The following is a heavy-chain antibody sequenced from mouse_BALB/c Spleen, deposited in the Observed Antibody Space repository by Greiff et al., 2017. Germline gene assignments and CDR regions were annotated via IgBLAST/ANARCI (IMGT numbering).Heavy chain of an antibody. Sequence: QVQLQQSGAELVQPGTSVKLSCTASGFTFTSYWIHWVQLRPGQGLEWIGDIYPGSGSTNYNEKFKSQATLTVDTSSSTAYMQLSNLTSEDSALYYCANGGRNWDWYFDDWGEGTTVTVSS. CDR2: IYPGSGST. CDR1: GFTFTSYW. J-gene: IGHJ1*01. D-gene: IGHD4-1*01. V-gene: IGHV1-55*01. CDR3: ANGGRNWDWYFDD.